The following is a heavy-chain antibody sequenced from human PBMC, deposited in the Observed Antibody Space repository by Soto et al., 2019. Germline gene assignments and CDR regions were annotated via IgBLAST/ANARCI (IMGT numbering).Heavy chain of an antibody. Sequence: QVQLVQSGAEVKERGSSVKVSCKASGGTFSSYAITWVRQAPGQGLEWMGGIIPIFGTANYAQKFQGRVTITADESTSTAYMELSSLRSEDTAVYYCARDRGPSSGYYPYWFDPWGQGTLVTVSS. V-gene: IGHV1-69*12. CDR3: ARDRGPSSGYYPYWFDP. CDR1: GGTFSSYA. D-gene: IGHD3-22*01. CDR2: IIPIFGTA. J-gene: IGHJ5*02.